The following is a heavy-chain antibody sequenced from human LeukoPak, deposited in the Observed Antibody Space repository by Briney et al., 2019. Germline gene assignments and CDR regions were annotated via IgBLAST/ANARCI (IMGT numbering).Heavy chain of an antibody. CDR2: IIPIFGTA. D-gene: IGHD2-2*01. Sequence: ASVKVSCKASGGTFSSYAISWVRQAPGQGLEWMGGIIPIFGTANYAQKFQGRVTITADESTSTAYMELSSLRSEDTAVYYCARGYCSSTSCYSDWDYYYYYYYMDVWGKGTTVTVSS. J-gene: IGHJ6*03. V-gene: IGHV1-69*13. CDR3: ARGYCSSTSCYSDWDYYYYYYYMDV. CDR1: GGTFSSYA.